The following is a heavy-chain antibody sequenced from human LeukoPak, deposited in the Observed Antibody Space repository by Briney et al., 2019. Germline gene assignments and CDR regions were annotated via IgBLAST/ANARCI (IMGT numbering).Heavy chain of an antibody. D-gene: IGHD4-23*01. V-gene: IGHV3-33*01. CDR1: GFTLSSYG. J-gene: IGHJ4*02. Sequence: GGSLRLSCAASGFTLSSYGMHWVRQAPGKGLEWVAVIWYDGSNKYYADSVKGRFTISKDNSKNTLYLQMNSLRAEDTAVYSCGTYGGPGGHIEYWGQGTLVTVSS. CDR3: GTYGGPGGHIEY. CDR2: IWYDGSNK.